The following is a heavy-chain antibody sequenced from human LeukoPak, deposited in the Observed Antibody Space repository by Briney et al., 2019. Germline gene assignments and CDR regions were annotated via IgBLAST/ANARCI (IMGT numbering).Heavy chain of an antibody. Sequence: SETLSLTCTVSGGSISSGGYYWSWIRQHPGKGLEWIGYIYYSGSTYYNPSLKSRVTISVDTSKNQFSLKLSSVTAADTAVYYCAREWSPNYYDSSGYFDYWGQGTLVTVSS. V-gene: IGHV4-31*03. CDR1: GGSISSGGYY. D-gene: IGHD3-22*01. J-gene: IGHJ4*02. CDR2: IYYSGST. CDR3: AREWSPNYYDSSGYFDY.